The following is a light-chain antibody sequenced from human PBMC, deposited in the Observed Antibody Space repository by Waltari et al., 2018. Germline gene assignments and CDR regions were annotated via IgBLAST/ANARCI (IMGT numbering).Light chain of an antibody. CDR3: GTWDDSLSRPV. CDR1: SSNIESNY. J-gene: IGLJ3*02. Sequence: QSVLTQPPSASGTPGPRVTISCSGSSSNIESNYVYWYQQFPVTAPKVLMFKNNQRPSGVSDRFSASKSGASASLAISGLRSDDEADYYCGTWDDSLSRPVFGGGTKLTVL. CDR2: KNN. V-gene: IGLV1-47*01.